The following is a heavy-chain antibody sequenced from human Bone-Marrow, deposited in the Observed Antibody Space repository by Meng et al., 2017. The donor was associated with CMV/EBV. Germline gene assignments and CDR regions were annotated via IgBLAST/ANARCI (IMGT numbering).Heavy chain of an antibody. CDR1: GFTFSTYA. V-gene: IGHV3-30-3*01. D-gene: IGHD3-3*01. CDR3: AKGAIFGVTAPDY. J-gene: IGHJ4*02. CDR2: ISYEGSNK. Sequence: GESLKISCAASGFTFSTYAIHWVRQAPDKGLEWVAFISYEGSNKYYADSVKGRFTISRDISQNTLYLQMNSLRAEDTAIYHCAKGAIFGVTAPDYWGQGTLVTVSS.